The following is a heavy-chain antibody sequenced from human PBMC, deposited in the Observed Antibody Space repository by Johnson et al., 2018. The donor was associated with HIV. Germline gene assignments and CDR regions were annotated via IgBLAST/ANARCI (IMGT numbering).Heavy chain of an antibody. CDR3: AKDMGAYQLLYAFDI. D-gene: IGHD2-2*02. V-gene: IGHV3-30-3*01. CDR1: GYTFSSYA. J-gene: IGHJ3*02. CDR2: ISYHGGTK. Sequence: QVQLVESGGGVVQPGRSLRLSCAASGYTFSSYAMHWVRQAPGKGLEWVAVISYHGGTKYSADSVKGRFTISRDNSKNTLYLQMNSLRAEDTAVYYCAKDMGAYQLLYAFDIWGQGTMVTVSS.